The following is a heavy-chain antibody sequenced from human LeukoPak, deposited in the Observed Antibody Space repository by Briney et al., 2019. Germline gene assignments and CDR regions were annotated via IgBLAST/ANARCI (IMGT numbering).Heavy chain of an antibody. D-gene: IGHD5-12*01. CDR1: GFTFSSHW. Sequence: PGGSLRLSCTASGFTFSSHWMTWVRQPPGKGLEWVANIKEDGSVKYYVDSVKGRFTISRDNTKNALYLQMNSLRADDTAVYFCARDSTWRLDYRGQGTLITVSS. CDR2: IKEDGSVK. J-gene: IGHJ4*02. CDR3: ARDSTWRLDY. V-gene: IGHV3-7*03.